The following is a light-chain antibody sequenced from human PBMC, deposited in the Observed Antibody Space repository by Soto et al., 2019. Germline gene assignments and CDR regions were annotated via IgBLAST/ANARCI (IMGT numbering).Light chain of an antibody. Sequence: QSALTQPASVSKSPGQSITISCTNTSSDVGGYNYVSWYQQHPGKAPKFMIYDVSSRPSGVSNRFSGSKSGNTASLTISGLQAEDEADYYCCSYTTSNTRQIVFGTGTKVTVL. CDR1: SSDVGGYNY. CDR2: DVS. V-gene: IGLV2-14*03. J-gene: IGLJ1*01. CDR3: CSYTTSNTRQIV.